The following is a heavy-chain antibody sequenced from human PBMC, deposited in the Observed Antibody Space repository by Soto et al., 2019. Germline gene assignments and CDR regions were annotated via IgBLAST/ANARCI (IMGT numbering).Heavy chain of an antibody. CDR3: ARRYYYDSSGYYWAFDY. J-gene: IGHJ4*02. D-gene: IGHD3-22*01. Sequence: QVQLVQSGAEVQKPGSSVKVSCKASGGTFSSYAISWVRQAPGQGLEWMGGIIPIFGTANYAQKFQGRVTITADESTSTAYMELSSLRSEDTAVYYCARRYYYDSSGYYWAFDYWGQGTLVTVSS. CDR2: IIPIFGTA. CDR1: GGTFSSYA. V-gene: IGHV1-69*01.